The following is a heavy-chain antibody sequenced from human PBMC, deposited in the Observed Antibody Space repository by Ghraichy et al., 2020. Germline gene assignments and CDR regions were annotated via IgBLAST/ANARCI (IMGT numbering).Heavy chain of an antibody. CDR1: GGTFSSYA. J-gene: IGHJ4*02. Sequence: SVKVSCKASGGTFSSYAISWVRQAPGQGLEWMGRIIPILGIANYAQKFQGRVTITADKSTSTAYMELSSLRSEDTAVYYCARRDWPEHITWRDGYNFYPDYWGQGTLVTVSS. CDR2: IIPILGIA. D-gene: IGHD5-24*01. V-gene: IGHV1-69*04. CDR3: ARRDWPEHITWRDGYNFYPDY.